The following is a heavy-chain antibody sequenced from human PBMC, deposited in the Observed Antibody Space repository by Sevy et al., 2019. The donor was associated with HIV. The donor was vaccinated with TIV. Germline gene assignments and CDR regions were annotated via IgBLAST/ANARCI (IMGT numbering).Heavy chain of an antibody. Sequence: ASVKVSGKAYGYTFTGYYMHWVRQAPRQGLEWMGWINPDSGGPNYAPKFQGRVTLTRATSISTAYMELSRLKSDDTAVYYCVRDDRDGYFDYWGQGTLVTVSS. CDR3: VRDDRDGYFDY. CDR2: INPDSGGP. J-gene: IGHJ4*02. CDR1: GYTFTGYY. V-gene: IGHV1-2*02.